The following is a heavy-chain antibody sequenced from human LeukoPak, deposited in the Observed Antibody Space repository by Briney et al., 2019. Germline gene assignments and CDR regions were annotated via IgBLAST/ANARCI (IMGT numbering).Heavy chain of an antibody. D-gene: IGHD1-14*01. Sequence: GGSLRLSCAASGFTFSSYSMNWVRQAPGKGLEWVSSISSSSSYIYYADSVKGRFTISRDNAKNSLYLQMNSLRAEDTAVYYCARVPDPYPAGAFDIWGQGTMVTVSS. J-gene: IGHJ3*02. CDR1: GFTFSSYS. CDR2: ISSSSSYI. CDR3: ARVPDPYPAGAFDI. V-gene: IGHV3-21*01.